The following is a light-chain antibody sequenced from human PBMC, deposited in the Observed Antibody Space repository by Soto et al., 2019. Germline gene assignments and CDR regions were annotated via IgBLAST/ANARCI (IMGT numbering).Light chain of an antibody. V-gene: IGKV1-39*01. Sequence: DIQMTQSPPSLSASIGDRVTITCRASQRINIYLNWYRQKPGKAPELLIYSASNLQSGVPPRFSGSGSGTDFTLTISGLEPEDFAVYFCQHYGSSPPVTFGQGTRLEI. CDR2: SAS. CDR1: QRINIY. J-gene: IGKJ5*01. CDR3: QHYGSSPPVT.